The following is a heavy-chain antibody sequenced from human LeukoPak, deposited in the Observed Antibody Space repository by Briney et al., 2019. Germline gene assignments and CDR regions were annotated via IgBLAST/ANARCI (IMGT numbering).Heavy chain of an antibody. CDR2: IYHSGDS. Sequence: SETLSLTCAVYGGSFSGYYWSWIRQPPGKGLEWIAYIYHSGDSNYNPSLKNRVTISIDTSKNQLSLNLRSVTAADTAVYYCARHRGMSYYDAFDIWGQGTVVTVSS. J-gene: IGHJ3*02. V-gene: IGHV4-59*08. CDR3: ARHRGMSYYDAFDI. D-gene: IGHD1-26*01. CDR1: GGSFSGYY.